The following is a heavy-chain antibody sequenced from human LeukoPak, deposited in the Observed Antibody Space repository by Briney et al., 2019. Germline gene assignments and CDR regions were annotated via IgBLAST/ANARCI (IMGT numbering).Heavy chain of an antibody. CDR1: GFTFSSYA. D-gene: IGHD3-10*01. J-gene: IGHJ4*02. CDR2: ISYDGSNK. Sequence: PGGSLRLSCAASGFTFSSYAMHWVRQAPGKGLEWVAVISYDGSNKYYAESVKGRFTISRDNSKNTLYLQMNSLRAEDTAVYYCARDSRDMVRGVIARNYFDYWGQGTLVTVSS. V-gene: IGHV3-30-3*01. CDR3: ARDSRDMVRGVIARNYFDY.